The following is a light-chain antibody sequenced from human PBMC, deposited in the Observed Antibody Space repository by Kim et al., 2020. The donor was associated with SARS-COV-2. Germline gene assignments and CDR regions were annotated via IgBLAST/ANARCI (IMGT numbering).Light chain of an antibody. CDR1: SSNIGNNY. CDR2: DNN. J-gene: IGLJ2*01. V-gene: IGLV1-51*01. CDR3: GTWDSSLSAGLVV. Sequence: KVTIACSGSSSNIGNNYVSWYQQLPGTAPKLLIYDNNKRPSGIPDRFSGSKSGTSATLGITGLQTGDEADYYCGTWDSSLSAGLVVFGGGTQLTVL.